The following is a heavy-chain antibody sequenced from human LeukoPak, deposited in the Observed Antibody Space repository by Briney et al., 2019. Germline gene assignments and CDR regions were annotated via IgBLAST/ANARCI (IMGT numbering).Heavy chain of an antibody. CDR1: GGSISSSNW. CDR3: ARKVVAAPRMAFDI. Sequence: SETLSLTCAVSGGSISSSNWWSWVRQPPGKGLEWIGEIYHSGSTNYNPSLKSRVTISVDKSKNQFSLKLSSVTAADTAVYYCARKVVAAPRMAFDIWGQGTMVTVSS. V-gene: IGHV4-4*02. J-gene: IGHJ3*02. D-gene: IGHD2-15*01. CDR2: IYHSGST.